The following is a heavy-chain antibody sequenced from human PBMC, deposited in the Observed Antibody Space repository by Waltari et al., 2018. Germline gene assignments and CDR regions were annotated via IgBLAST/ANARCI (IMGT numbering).Heavy chain of an antibody. CDR2: VDPEDGET. J-gene: IGHJ4*02. CDR3: ATAERGYSYGPTYYFDY. D-gene: IGHD5-18*01. Sequence: QVQLYQSAAEVKKPGASVKVSCTVSGFTLTELSMHWVRPDPGKGTARMGGVDPEDGETIYAQNFQGRVTMTEDTSTDTAYMELSSLRSEDTAVYYCATAERGYSYGPTYYFDYWGQGTLVTVSS. V-gene: IGHV1-24*01. CDR1: GFTLTELS.